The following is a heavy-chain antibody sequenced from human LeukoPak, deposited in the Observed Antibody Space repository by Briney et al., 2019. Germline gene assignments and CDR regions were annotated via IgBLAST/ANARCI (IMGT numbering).Heavy chain of an antibody. Sequence: GGSLRLSCAASGFTFDDYGMSWVRQAPGKGLEWVSGINWNGGSTGYADSVKGRFTISRGNAKNSLYLQMNSLRAEDTALYHCARGGAAADPFDYWGQGTLVTVSS. CDR3: ARGGAAADPFDY. D-gene: IGHD6-13*01. CDR2: INWNGGST. CDR1: GFTFDDYG. V-gene: IGHV3-20*01. J-gene: IGHJ4*02.